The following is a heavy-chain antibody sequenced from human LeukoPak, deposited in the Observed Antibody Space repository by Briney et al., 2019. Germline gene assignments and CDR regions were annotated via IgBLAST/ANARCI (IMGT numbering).Heavy chain of an antibody. CDR3: TRGSSGRRDN. CDR1: GYTFTSCD. J-gene: IGHJ4*02. Sequence: GASVKVSCKASGYTFTSCDINWVRQATGQGLEWMGWMNPNSGNTCYGQSFQGRITMTRDISIGTAYMELSNLTSEDTAIYYCTRGSSGRRDNWGQGTLVTVSA. CDR2: MNPNSGNT. D-gene: IGHD6-19*01. V-gene: IGHV1-8*01.